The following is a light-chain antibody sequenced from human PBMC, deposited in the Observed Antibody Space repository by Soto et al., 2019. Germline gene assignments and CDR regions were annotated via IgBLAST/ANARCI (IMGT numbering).Light chain of an antibody. CDR2: GAS. CDR1: QSVGSN. CDR3: QQYNNWPLT. Sequence: EIVMTQSPVTLSVSPGERATLSCRASQSVGSNLAWYQQEPGQAPRLLIYGASTRATGIPARFSGSGSGTEFTLTISSLQSEDFAVYYCQQYNNWPLTVGGGTKVESK. V-gene: IGKV3-15*01. J-gene: IGKJ4*01.